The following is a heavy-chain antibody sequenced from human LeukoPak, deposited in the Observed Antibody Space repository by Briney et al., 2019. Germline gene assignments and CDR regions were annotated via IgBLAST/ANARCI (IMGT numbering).Heavy chain of an antibody. CDR3: ARNPHYGTFGT. J-gene: IGHJ4*02. V-gene: IGHV3-7*01. CDR1: RFTFSNYY. Sequence: GGSLRLSCAASRFTFSNYYMGWVRQAPGKGLEWVANINQDGSKEYYVDSVKGRFIISRDNAKNSLYLQMSSLRVDDTAVYYCARNPHYGTFGTWGQGTLVTVSS. D-gene: IGHD3-10*01. CDR2: INQDGSKE.